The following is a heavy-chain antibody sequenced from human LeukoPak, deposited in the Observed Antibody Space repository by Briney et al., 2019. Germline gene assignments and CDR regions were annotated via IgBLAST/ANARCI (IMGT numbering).Heavy chain of an antibody. CDR2: INPNSGGT. J-gene: IGHJ5*02. D-gene: IGHD3-22*01. CDR3: ARVFNYYDTSRYYT. V-gene: IGHV1-2*02. Sequence: ASVKVSCKASGYTFTGYFLHWVRQAPGQGLEWMGWINPNSGGTTFAQKFQGRVTMTRDTSISTAYMELSRLRSDDTAVYYCARVFNYYDTSRYYTWGQGTLVTVSS. CDR1: GYTFTGYF.